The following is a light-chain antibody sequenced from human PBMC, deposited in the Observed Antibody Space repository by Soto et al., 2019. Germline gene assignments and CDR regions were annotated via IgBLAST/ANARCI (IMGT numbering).Light chain of an antibody. J-gene: IGLJ1*01. CDR2: EVT. V-gene: IGLV2-8*01. CDR3: SSDAGNYNYV. Sequence: QTALTQPPSASGAPGQTGTIPCNGTSSDVGGYDHVSWYQQHPGKAPKLMIYEVTKRPAGVPDRFSGSKSGNTASLTVSGLQAEDEADYYCSSDAGNYNYVFGTGTKVTVL. CDR1: SSDVGGYDH.